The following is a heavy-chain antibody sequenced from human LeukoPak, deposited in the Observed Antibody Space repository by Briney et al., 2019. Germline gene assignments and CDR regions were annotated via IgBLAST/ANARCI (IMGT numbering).Heavy chain of an antibody. CDR3: VRSGWELPFDY. Sequence: GASVKVSCKASGYTFTSYGISWVRQAPGQGLEWMGWINPNSGGTNYAQKFQGRVTMTRDTSISTAYMELSRLRSDDTAVYYCVRSGWELPFDYWGQGTLVTVSS. D-gene: IGHD1-26*01. CDR2: INPNSGGT. CDR1: GYTFTSYG. V-gene: IGHV1-2*02. J-gene: IGHJ4*02.